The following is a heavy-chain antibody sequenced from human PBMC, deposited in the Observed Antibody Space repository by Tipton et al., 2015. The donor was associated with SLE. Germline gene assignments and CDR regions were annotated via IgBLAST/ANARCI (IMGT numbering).Heavy chain of an antibody. Sequence: TVSLTCAVYGASFTGSYYNWIRQSPGKGLEGIGEINPGGRTNYNPSPSLKSRVTMSVDTSKNQFSLKLSSLTAADAAMYYCARESDYSNSLDSWGQGTLGNVSS. J-gene: IGHJ4*02. CDR1: GASFTGSY. CDR3: ARESDYSNSLDS. CDR2: INPGGRT. D-gene: IGHD4-11*01. V-gene: IGHV4-34*01.